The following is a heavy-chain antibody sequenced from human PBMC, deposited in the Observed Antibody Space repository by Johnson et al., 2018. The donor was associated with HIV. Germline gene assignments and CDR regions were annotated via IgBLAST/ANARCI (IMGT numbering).Heavy chain of an antibody. Sequence: VQLVESGGGLVQPGGSLRLSCAASGFTFDDYAMHWVRQAPGKGLEWVSGISWNGGSTGYADSVKGRFTISRDNAKNSLYLQMKSLRAEDTALYYCAKECAGFGETHDTVDIWGQGTMVTVSS. CDR2: ISWNGGST. J-gene: IGHJ3*02. CDR1: GFTFDDYA. CDR3: AKECAGFGETHDTVDI. D-gene: IGHD3-10*01. V-gene: IGHV3-9*01.